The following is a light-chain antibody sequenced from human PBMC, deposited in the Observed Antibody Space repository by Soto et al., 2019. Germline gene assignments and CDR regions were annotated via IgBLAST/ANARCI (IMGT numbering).Light chain of an antibody. CDR3: QQYAASPRP. V-gene: IGKV3-20*01. Sequence: EVVLTQSPGTLSLSPRERATLSCRASQSVSDNYLAWYQHKPGQAPRLLIYGASDRAPGIPDRFSGSGSGPDFTLTISRLEPEYFAVYYCQQYAASPRPCGQGTLVEVK. CDR1: QSVSDNY. CDR2: GAS. J-gene: IGKJ1*01.